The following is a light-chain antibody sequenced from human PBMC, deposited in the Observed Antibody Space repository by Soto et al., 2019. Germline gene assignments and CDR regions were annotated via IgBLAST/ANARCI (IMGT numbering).Light chain of an antibody. J-gene: IGLJ2*01. Sequence: QSALTQPASVSGSPGQSITISCTGTSSDVGGYNYVSWYQQHPGKAPKLMIYEVSNRPSGVSNRFSGSKSGNTASLTISGIQAEDEADYYCSSYTSSSTLVFGGGIKLTVL. CDR3: SSYTSSSTLV. CDR1: SSDVGGYNY. V-gene: IGLV2-14*01. CDR2: EVS.